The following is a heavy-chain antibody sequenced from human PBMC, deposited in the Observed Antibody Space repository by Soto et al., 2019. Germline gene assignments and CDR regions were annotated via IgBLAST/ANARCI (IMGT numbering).Heavy chain of an antibody. V-gene: IGHV4-39*01. D-gene: IGHD3-22*01. CDR3: ARDYYDSSDYTTNWFDP. J-gene: IGHJ5*02. CDR1: GGSISNSGCY. Sequence: PSETLCVTWTVSGGSISNSGCYWIWIRQHPGKGLEWIGSIYHTGNTYYNPSLRSRVTISVDTSKNQFSLKLTSVTAADTAVYYCARDYYDSSDYTTNWFDPWGQGTLVTVSS. CDR2: IYHTGNT.